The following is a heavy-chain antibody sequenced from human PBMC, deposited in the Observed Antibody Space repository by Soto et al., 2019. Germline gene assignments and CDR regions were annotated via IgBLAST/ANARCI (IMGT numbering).Heavy chain of an antibody. V-gene: IGHV3-23*01. CDR3: ARPRGYGVFDAYDI. CDR2: ISGSGGDT. Sequence: EVPLLESGGGLVQPGGSLRLSCAASGFTFSTYAMNWVRQAPGKGLEWVSAISGSGGDTFYADSVKGRFTISRDNSIGTLYLQMSRLGTEDTAIYYCARPRGYGVFDAYDIWGQGAMVTVSS. CDR1: GFTFSTYA. J-gene: IGHJ3*02. D-gene: IGHD4-17*01.